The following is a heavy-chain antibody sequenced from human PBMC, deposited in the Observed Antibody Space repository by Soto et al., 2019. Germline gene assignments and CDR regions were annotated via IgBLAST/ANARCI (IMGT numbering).Heavy chain of an antibody. J-gene: IGHJ4*02. CDR1: GGTFSSYS. CDR2: ILPIFGTA. V-gene: IGHV1-69*01. Sequence: QVQLVQSGAEVKKPGSSVKVSCKASGGTFSSYSINWVRQAPGQGLEWMGEILPIFGTANYAQKFQGRVTITADDSTSTASMELSSLRSEDTAVYYCARDGGRHSGGSDYWGQGTLVTVSS. CDR3: ARDGGRHSGGSDY. D-gene: IGHD1-26*01.